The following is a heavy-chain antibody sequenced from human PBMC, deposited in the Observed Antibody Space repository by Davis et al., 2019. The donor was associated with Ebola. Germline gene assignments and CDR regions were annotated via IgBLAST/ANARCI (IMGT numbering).Heavy chain of an antibody. CDR1: GGSFSGYY. Sequence: SETLSLTCAVYGGSFSGYYWSWIRQPPGKGLEWIGEINHSGSTNYNPSLKSRVTMSVDTSKNQFSLKLSSVTAADTAVYYCATRGDGLVGAYYYYYMDVWGKGTTVTVSS. CDR2: INHSGST. V-gene: IGHV4-34*01. CDR3: ATRGDGLVGAYYYYYMDV. D-gene: IGHD1-26*01. J-gene: IGHJ6*03.